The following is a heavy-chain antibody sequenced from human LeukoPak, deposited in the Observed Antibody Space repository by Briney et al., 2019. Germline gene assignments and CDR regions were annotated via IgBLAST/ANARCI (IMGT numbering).Heavy chain of an antibody. V-gene: IGHV1-46*01. D-gene: IGHD6-13*01. CDR3: ARGTDIAAAGSVVDY. J-gene: IGHJ4*02. CDR2: INPSGGTT. Sequence: ASVKVSCKASGYTFTTNYYMDWVRQAPGQGLEWMGRINPSGGTTTYAQKFQGRVTITADESTSTAYMELSSLRSEDTAVYYCARGTDIAAAGSVVDYWGQGTLVTVSS. CDR1: GYTFTTNYY.